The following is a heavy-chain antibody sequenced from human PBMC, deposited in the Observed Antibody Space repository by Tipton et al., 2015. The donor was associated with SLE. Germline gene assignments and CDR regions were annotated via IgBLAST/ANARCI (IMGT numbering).Heavy chain of an antibody. CDR1: GGSISSYY. V-gene: IGHV4-59*12. CDR3: ARGREAVAGTSDAFDI. Sequence: TLSLTCTVSGGSISSYYWSWIRQPPGKGLEWIGYIYYSGSTNYNPSLKSRVTISVDTSKNQFSLKLSSVTAADTAVYYCARGREAVAGTSDAFDIWGQGTMVTVSS. CDR2: IYYSGST. J-gene: IGHJ3*02. D-gene: IGHD6-19*01.